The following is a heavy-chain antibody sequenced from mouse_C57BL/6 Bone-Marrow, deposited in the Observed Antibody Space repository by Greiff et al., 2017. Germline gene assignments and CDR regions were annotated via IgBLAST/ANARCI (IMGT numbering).Heavy chain of an antibody. V-gene: IGHV5-9-1*02. J-gene: IGHJ1*03. CDR3: TRDYYGQRYFDV. CDR2: ISSGGDYI. CDR1: GFTFSSYA. Sequence: EVMLVESGAGLVKPGGSPKLSCAASGFTFSSYAMSWVRQTPEKRLEWVAYISSGGDYIYYADTVKGRFTISRDNARNTLYLQMSSLKSEDTAMYYCTRDYYGQRYFDVWGTGTTVTVSS. D-gene: IGHD1-2*01.